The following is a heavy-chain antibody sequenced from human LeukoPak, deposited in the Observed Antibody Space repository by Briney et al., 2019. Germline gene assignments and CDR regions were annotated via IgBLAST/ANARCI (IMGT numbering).Heavy chain of an antibody. Sequence: ASVKVSCKASGYTFTGYMHWVRQAPGQGPEWMGWMHPKSGATISAQILQGRVTMTRDTSISTAYMELSGLTSDDTAVYYCARDRLHYYDSSGYSYWGQGTLVTVSS. J-gene: IGHJ4*02. CDR1: GYTFTGY. D-gene: IGHD3-22*01. V-gene: IGHV1-2*02. CDR2: MHPKSGAT. CDR3: ARDRLHYYDSSGYSY.